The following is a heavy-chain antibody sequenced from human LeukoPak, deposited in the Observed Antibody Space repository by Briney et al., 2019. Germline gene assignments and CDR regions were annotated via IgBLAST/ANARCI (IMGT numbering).Heavy chain of an antibody. Sequence: GGSLRLSCAAAGFTFSSYSMNWVRQAPGKGLEWVSSITIINSYIYYADSVKGRFTISRDNANNSLYLQMNSLRAEDTAVYYCARDPYDILTGYYPSAAGGMDVWGQGTTVTVSS. V-gene: IGHV3-21*01. J-gene: IGHJ6*02. CDR3: ARDPYDILTGYYPSAAGGMDV. CDR1: GFTFSSYS. CDR2: ITIINSYI. D-gene: IGHD3-9*01.